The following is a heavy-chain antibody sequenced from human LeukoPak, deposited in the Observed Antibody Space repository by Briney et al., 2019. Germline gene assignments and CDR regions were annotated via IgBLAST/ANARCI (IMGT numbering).Heavy chain of an antibody. J-gene: IGHJ3*02. CDR2: ISSSSSYI. CDR1: GFTFSSYG. V-gene: IGHV3-21*06. D-gene: IGHD3-3*01. Sequence: PGGSLRLSCAASGFTFSSYGMHWVRQAPVKGLEWVSSISSSSSYIYYADSVKGRFTISRDNAKNSLYLQMNSLRAEDTAVYYCAREETYDHDAFDIWGQGTMVTVSS. CDR3: AREETYDHDAFDI.